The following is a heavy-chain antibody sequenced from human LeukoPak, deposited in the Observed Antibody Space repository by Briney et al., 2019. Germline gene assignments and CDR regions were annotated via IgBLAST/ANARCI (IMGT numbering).Heavy chain of an antibody. CDR2: ISSSSRYI. Sequence: PGGSLRLSCAASGFTFSSYSMNWVRQAPGKGLEWVSSISSSSRYIYYADSVKGRFTISRDNAKNSLYLQMNSLRAEDTAGYYCAIVTAYYYDRSGCIDYWGQGTLVTVSS. D-gene: IGHD3-22*01. V-gene: IGHV3-21*01. J-gene: IGHJ4*02. CDR3: AIVTAYYYDRSGCIDY. CDR1: GFTFSSYS.